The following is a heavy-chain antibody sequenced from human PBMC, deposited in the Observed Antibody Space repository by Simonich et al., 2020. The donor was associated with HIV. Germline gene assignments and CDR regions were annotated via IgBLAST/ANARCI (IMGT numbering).Heavy chain of an antibody. J-gene: IGHJ4*02. CDR1: GGSFSGYY. CDR3: ARGFYQRLYYFDY. Sequence: QVQLQQWGAGLLKPSETLSLTCAVYGGSFSGYYWSWRRQPPGKGLEWIGEINHSGSNNYNPSLKSRVTISVETSKNQFSLKLSSVTAADTAVYYCARGFYQRLYYFDYWGQGTLVTVSS. D-gene: IGHD2-2*01. CDR2: INHSGSN. V-gene: IGHV4-34*01.